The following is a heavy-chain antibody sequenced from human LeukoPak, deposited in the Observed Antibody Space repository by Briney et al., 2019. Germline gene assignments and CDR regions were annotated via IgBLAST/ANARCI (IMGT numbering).Heavy chain of an antibody. V-gene: IGHV4-59*01. D-gene: IGHD5-18*01. J-gene: IGHJ5*02. CDR2: IYYSGST. Sequence: PSETLSLTCTVSGCTLSGYYWSWIRQPPGKGLEWIGYIYYSGSTSYNPSLKSRVTISVDTSKNQISLKMTSVTAADTAVYYCARDKAHSYGSYFDPWGQGALVSVSS. CDR1: GCTLSGYY. CDR3: ARDKAHSYGSYFDP.